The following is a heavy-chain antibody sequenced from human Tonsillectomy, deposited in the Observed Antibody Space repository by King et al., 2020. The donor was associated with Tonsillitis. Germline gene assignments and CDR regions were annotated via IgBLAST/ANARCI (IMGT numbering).Heavy chain of an antibody. CDR2: IYNRGGT. V-gene: IGHV4-61*01. J-gene: IGHJ5*02. D-gene: IGHD2-2*01. CDR3: VRATQVDGTTCYDL. CDR1: GDSVGSGTHY. Sequence: QLQESGPGLMKPSETLSLTCTVSGDSVGSGTHYWSWIRQAPGKGLEWIGFIYNRGGTNYNSSLKSRVTISVDRSKKQFSLRLGSVTAADTAIYYCVRATQVDGTTCYDLWGQGTLVTVSS.